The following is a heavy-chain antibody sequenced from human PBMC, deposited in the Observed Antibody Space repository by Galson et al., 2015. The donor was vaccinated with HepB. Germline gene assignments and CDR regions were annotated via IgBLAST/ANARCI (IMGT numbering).Heavy chain of an antibody. V-gene: IGHV6-1*01. Sequence: CAISGDSVSKNTVTWNWIRLSPSRGLEWLGRTYYRSKWFNDYAISVKGRITISPDTSKNQFSLLLNSVTPEDTAVYFCARDPRAGCVACLDVWGQGTTVTVSS. CDR3: ARDPRAGCVACLDV. CDR1: GDSVSKNTVT. D-gene: IGHD5-12*01. J-gene: IGHJ6*02. CDR2: TYYRSKWFN.